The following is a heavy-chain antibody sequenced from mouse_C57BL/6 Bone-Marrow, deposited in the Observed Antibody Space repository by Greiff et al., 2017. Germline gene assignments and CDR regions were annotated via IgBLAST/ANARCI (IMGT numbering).Heavy chain of an antibody. CDR1: GFTFSSYW. CDR3: ARPYYSNYWYFDV. V-gene: IGHV1-55*01. D-gene: IGHD2-5*01. CDR2: IYPGSGST. Sequence: VQLQQPGAELVKPGGSVKMSCTASGFTFSSYWITWVQQTPGQGLEWVGDIYPGSGSTNYHEKFKSKATLTVDTSSSKAYLQLSSLIYEDSAVYYWARPYYSNYWYFDVWGTGTTVTVSS. J-gene: IGHJ1*03.